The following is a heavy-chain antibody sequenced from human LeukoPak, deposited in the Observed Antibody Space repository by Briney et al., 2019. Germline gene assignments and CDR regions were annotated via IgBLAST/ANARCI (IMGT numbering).Heavy chain of an antibody. CDR1: GGSFSGYY. D-gene: IGHD6-6*01. CDR3: ARGIAARMFDY. V-gene: IGHV4-34*01. Sequence: SETLSLTCAVYGGSFSGYYWSWIRQPPGKGLEWIGEINHSGSTNYNPSLKSRVTISVNTSKNQFSLKLSSVTAADTAVYYCARGIAARMFDYWGQGTLVTVSS. J-gene: IGHJ4*02. CDR2: INHSGST.